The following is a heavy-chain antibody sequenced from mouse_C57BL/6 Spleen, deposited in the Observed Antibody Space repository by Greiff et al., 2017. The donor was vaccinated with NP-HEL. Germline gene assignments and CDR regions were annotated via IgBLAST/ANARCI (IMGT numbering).Heavy chain of an antibody. CDR3: ARSGLRGGYYAMDY. D-gene: IGHD2-2*01. CDR2: IDPSDSYT. V-gene: IGHV1-50*01. Sequence: QVQLKQPGAELVKPGASVKLSCKASGYTFTSYWMQWVKQRPGQGLEWIGEIDPSDSYTNYNQKFKGKATLTVDTSSSTAYMQLSSLTSEDSAVYYCARSGLRGGYYAMDYWGQGTSVTVSS. J-gene: IGHJ4*01. CDR1: GYTFTSYW.